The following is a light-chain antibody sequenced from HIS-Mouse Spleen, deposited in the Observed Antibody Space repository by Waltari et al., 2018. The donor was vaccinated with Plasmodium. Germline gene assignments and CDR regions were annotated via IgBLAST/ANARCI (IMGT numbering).Light chain of an antibody. J-gene: IGLJ3*02. CDR3: NSRDSSGNHWV. Sequence: SSELTQDPAVSVALGQTVRITCQGDSLRSYYASWYQQKPGQAPVLVIYGNNKRPSGIPVLFSGTSSGNTASLTITVAQAEDEADYYCNSRDSSGNHWVFGGGTKLTVL. CDR1: SLRSYY. V-gene: IGLV3-19*01. CDR2: GNN.